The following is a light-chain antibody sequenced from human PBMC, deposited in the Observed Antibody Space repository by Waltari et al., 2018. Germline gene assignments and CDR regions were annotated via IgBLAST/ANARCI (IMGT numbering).Light chain of an antibody. CDR3: SSYISSSTLEL. CDR1: SSDVGTSNY. V-gene: IGLV2-14*03. J-gene: IGLJ2*01. Sequence: QSALTQPASVSGSPGQSTTISCTGTSSDVGTSNYVSWYQQHPGKDPKLMIFDVSIRPSGVSNRFSGSKSGNTASLTISGLQAEDEADYYCSSYISSSTLELFGGGTSLTVL. CDR2: DVS.